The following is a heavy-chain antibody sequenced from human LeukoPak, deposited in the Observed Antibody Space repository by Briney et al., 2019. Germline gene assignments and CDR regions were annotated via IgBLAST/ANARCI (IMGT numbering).Heavy chain of an antibody. V-gene: IGHV3-53*01. J-gene: IGHJ4*02. D-gene: IGHD3-16*01. CDR1: GFMFSTYS. CDR2: IYSGGST. CDR3: ARGLHYVHPSFDY. Sequence: GGSLRLSCAASGFMFSTYSINWVRQAPGKGLEWVSVIYSGGSTYYADSVKGRFTISRDNSKNTLYLQMNSLRAEDTAVYYCARGLHYVHPSFDYWGQGTLVTVSS.